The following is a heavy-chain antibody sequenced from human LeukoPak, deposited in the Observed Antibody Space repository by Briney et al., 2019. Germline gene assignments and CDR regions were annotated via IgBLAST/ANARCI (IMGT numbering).Heavy chain of an antibody. CDR1: GGTFSSYA. CDR3: ARDKLDYYDSSGYWENWFDP. Sequence: SVKVSCKASGGTFSSYAISWVRQAPGQGLEWMGGIIPIFGTANYAQKFQGRVTITADKSTSTAYMELSSLRSEDAAVYYCARDKLDYYDSSGYWENWFDPWGQGTLVTVSS. V-gene: IGHV1-69*06. D-gene: IGHD3-22*01. J-gene: IGHJ5*02. CDR2: IIPIFGTA.